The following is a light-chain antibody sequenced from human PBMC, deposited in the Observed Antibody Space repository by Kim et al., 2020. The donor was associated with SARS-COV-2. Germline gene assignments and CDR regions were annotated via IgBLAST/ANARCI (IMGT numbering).Light chain of an antibody. CDR3: SSYTSSSTVV. V-gene: IGLV2-18*02. CDR1: GSAVGRYSR. CDR2: DVS. Sequence: GQSVALSCTGPGSAVGRYSRVSWYQPPPGTAPSVMIYDVSHRPSGVPDRFSGSRSGNTASLTISGRQAEDEADYYCSSYTSSSTVVFGGGTKLTVL. J-gene: IGLJ2*01.